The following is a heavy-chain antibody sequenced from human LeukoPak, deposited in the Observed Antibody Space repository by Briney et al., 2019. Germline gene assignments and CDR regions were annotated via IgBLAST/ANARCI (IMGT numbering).Heavy chain of an antibody. CDR2: IYYSGST. D-gene: IGHD6-13*01. V-gene: IGHV4-59*01. CDR1: GGSISSYY. CDR3: ARAYSSSWYFNWFDP. J-gene: IGHJ5*02. Sequence: ASETLSLTWTVSGGSISSYYWSWIRQPPGYGLESIGYIYYSGSTNYNPSLKSRVTISVDTSKNQFSLKLSSVTAADTAVYFCARAYSSSWYFNWFDPWGQGTLVTVSS.